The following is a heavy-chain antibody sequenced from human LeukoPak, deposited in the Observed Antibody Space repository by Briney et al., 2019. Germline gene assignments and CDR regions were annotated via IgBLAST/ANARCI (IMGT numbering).Heavy chain of an antibody. D-gene: IGHD5-18*01. V-gene: IGHV1-69*06. CDR3: AREFYSYGLDY. CDR1: GGTFNSYA. J-gene: IGHJ4*02. Sequence: SVTVSCKASGGTFNSYAISWVRQAPGQGLEWMGGIIPIFGTANYAQKFQGRVTITADKSTSTAYMELSSLRSEDTAVYYCAREFYSYGLDYWGQGTLVTVSS. CDR2: IIPIFGTA.